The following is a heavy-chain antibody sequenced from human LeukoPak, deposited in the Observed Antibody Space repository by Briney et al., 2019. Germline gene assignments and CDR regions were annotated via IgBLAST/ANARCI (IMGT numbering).Heavy chain of an antibody. CDR3: ARLTKIYDSSGYYGDYFDH. CDR1: GGSFSGYY. Sequence: SETLSLTCAVYGGSFSGYYWSWIRQPSGKGLEWIGEINQSGSTNYNPSLKSRVTISLDTSKNQFSLKLSSMTAADTAVYYCARLTKIYDSSGYYGDYFDHWGQGTLVTVSS. D-gene: IGHD3-22*01. V-gene: IGHV4-34*01. CDR2: INQSGST. J-gene: IGHJ4*02.